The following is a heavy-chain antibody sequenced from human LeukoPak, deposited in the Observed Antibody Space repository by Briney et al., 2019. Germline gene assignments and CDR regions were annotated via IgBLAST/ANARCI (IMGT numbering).Heavy chain of an antibody. CDR1: GFTVSSNY. J-gene: IGHJ4*02. CDR2: IYSGGST. D-gene: IGHD6-13*01. Sequence: GGSLRLSCAASGFTVSSNYMSWVRQAPGKGLEWVSVIYSGGSTYYADSVKGRFTISRDNSKNTLYLQMNSLRAEDTAVYYCARSRAAAENFDYWGQGTLVTVSS. CDR3: ARSRAAAENFDY. V-gene: IGHV3-53*01.